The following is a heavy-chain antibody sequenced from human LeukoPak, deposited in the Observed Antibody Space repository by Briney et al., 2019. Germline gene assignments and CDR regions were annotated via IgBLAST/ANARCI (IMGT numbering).Heavy chain of an antibody. D-gene: IGHD3-22*01. CDR2: IYYSGST. Sequence: PSETLSLTCTVSGGSISSGGYYWSWIRQHPGKGLEWIGYIYYSGSTYYNPSLKSRVTISVDTSKNQFSLKLSSVTAADTAVYYCARGDRWYYDSSGYLYFDYWGQGTLVTVS. V-gene: IGHV4-31*03. CDR1: GGSISSGGYY. CDR3: ARGDRWYYDSSGYLYFDY. J-gene: IGHJ4*02.